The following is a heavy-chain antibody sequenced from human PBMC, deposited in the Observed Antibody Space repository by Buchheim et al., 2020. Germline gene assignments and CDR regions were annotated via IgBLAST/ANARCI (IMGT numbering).Heavy chain of an antibody. D-gene: IGHD3-22*01. CDR2: IYPGDSDT. V-gene: IGHV5-51*01. CDR3: ARTHYYDSSGYYSPFDY. J-gene: IGHJ4*02. CDR1: GYSFTNYW. Sequence: EVQLVQSGAEVKKPGESLKISCKGSGYSFTNYWIGWVRQMSGKGLEWMGIIYPGDSDTRYSPSFQGQVTISADTSISTAYPQWSSLKASDTAMYYCARTHYYDSSGYYSPFDYWGQGTL.